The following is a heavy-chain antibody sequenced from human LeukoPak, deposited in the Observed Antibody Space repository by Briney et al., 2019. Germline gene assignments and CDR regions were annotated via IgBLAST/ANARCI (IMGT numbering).Heavy chain of an antibody. Sequence: SETLSLTCTASGGSISSYYWSWIRQPPGKGLEWIGYIYYSGSTNYNPSLKSRVTISVDTSKNQFSLKLSSVTAADTAVYYCARRSGSYYNMVDYWGQGTLVTVSS. V-gene: IGHV4-59*01. D-gene: IGHD3-10*01. J-gene: IGHJ4*02. CDR2: IYYSGST. CDR3: ARRSGSYYNMVDY. CDR1: GGSISSYY.